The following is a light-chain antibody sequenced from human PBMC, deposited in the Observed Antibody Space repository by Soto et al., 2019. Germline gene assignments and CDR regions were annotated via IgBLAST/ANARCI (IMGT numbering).Light chain of an antibody. CDR2: GAS. J-gene: IGKJ3*01. V-gene: IGKV3-15*01. CDR3: QQYNNWPPFT. Sequence: EIVMTQSPATLSVSPGERVTLSCRASQSVSSSLAWYQQKPGQAPRLLIYGASTRATGIPARFSGSGSGTECTLTISSLQSEDFAVYYCQQYNNWPPFTFGPGTKVDIK. CDR1: QSVSSS.